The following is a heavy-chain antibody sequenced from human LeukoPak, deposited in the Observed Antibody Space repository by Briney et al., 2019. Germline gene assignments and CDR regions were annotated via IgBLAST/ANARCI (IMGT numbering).Heavy chain of an antibody. CDR2: ISDDGTFT. CDR3: TRDPYRDAPDYFAY. D-gene: IGHD3-16*02. CDR1: GFTFSRYA. V-gene: IGHV3-30-3*01. J-gene: IGHJ4*02. Sequence: AGGSLRLSCAASGFTFSRYAMHWVRQAPGKGLEWVAVISDDGTFTLYGDSVRCRFTISRESSRNTLYLQMNSLRPEDTTVYYCTRDPYRDAPDYFAYWGQGTLVAVSS.